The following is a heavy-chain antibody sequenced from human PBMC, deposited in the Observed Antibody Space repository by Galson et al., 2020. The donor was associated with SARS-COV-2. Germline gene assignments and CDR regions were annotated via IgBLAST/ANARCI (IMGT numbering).Heavy chain of an antibody. D-gene: IGHD2-21*02. J-gene: IGHJ4*02. CDR3: ARGEDCGGDCAVYYLDH. CDR2: IIPIFGTP. CDR1: GGSFSTYP. Sequence: KISCKPSGGSFSTYPISWVRLAPGQGLKWLGGIIPIFGTPDYARKFQGRLTITADEATSTAYMELSSLRSEDTAMYYCARGEDCGGDCAVYYLDHWGQGTLVTVSS. V-gene: IGHV1-69*01.